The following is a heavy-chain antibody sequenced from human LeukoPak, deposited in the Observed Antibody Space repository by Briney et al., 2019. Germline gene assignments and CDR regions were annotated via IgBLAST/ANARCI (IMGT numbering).Heavy chain of an antibody. V-gene: IGHV3-30*02. CDR3: AKDQYYYGSGTPGWFDP. CDR2: IRYDGSNK. Sequence: GGSLRLSCAASGCTFSSYGMHWVRQAPGKGLEWVAFIRYDGSNKYYADSVKGRFTISRDNSKNTLYLQMNSLRAEDTAVYYCAKDQYYYGSGTPGWFDPWGQGTLVTVSS. CDR1: GCTFSSYG. D-gene: IGHD3-10*01. J-gene: IGHJ5*02.